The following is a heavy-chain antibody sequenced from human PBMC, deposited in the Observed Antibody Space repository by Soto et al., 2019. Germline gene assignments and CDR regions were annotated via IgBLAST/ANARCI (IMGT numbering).Heavy chain of an antibody. V-gene: IGHV4-59*01. CDR2: IYYSGST. Sequence: SETLSLPCTVSGGSISSYYWSWIRPPPGKGLEWIGYIYYSGSTNYNPSLKRRVTISVDTSKNQFSLKLSSVTAVDTAVYYCARGGHFWGQGTLVTVSS. J-gene: IGHJ4*02. CDR1: GGSISSYY. CDR3: ARGGHF.